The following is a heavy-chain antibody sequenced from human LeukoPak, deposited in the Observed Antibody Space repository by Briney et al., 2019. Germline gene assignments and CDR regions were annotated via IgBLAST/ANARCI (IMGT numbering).Heavy chain of an antibody. J-gene: IGHJ5*02. D-gene: IGHD2-2*01. CDR2: IIPIFGTA. V-gene: IGHV1-69*13. CDR3: ARPYCSSTSCLA. CDR1: GYTFTSYG. Sequence: SVKVSCKASGYTFTSYGISWVRQAPGQGLEWMGGIIPIFGTANYAQKFQGRVTITADESTSTAYMELSSLRSEDTAVYYCARPYCSSTSCLAWGQGTLVTVSS.